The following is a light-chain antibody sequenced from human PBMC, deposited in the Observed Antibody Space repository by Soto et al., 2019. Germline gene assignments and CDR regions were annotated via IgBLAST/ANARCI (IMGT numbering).Light chain of an antibody. J-gene: IGKJ2*01. CDR3: QQYSTLPHT. Sequence: SVLTQSPGTLSLSPGERATLSCRASQSVSNSFFACYQQKPGQAPRLLIYGVSSRATGIPDRFSGSGSGTDFTLTISRLEPEDFVVYYCQQYSTLPHTFGQGTKLEVK. CDR2: GVS. V-gene: IGKV3-20*01. CDR1: QSVSNSF.